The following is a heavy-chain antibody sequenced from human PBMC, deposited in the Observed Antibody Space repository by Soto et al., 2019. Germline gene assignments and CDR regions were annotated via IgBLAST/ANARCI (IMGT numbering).Heavy chain of an antibody. D-gene: IGHD3-16*01. J-gene: IGHJ4*02. CDR2: ISWNSGSI. CDR1: GFTFDNYA. Sequence: PGGSLRLSCAASGFTFDNYAMDWVRQAPGKGQEWVSGISWNSGSIGYADSVKGRFTISRDNAKNSLYLQMNSLRAEDTAFYYCAKRGEGLTGPFDYWGQGTLVTVS. V-gene: IGHV3-9*01. CDR3: AKRGEGLTGPFDY.